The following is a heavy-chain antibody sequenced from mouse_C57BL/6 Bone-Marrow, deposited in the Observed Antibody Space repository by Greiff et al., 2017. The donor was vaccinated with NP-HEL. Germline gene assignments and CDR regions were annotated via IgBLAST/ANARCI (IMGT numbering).Heavy chain of an antibody. CDR2: INPGSGGT. CDR3: AIPGYYGSDYAMDY. Sequence: VQLQQSGAELVRPGTSVKVSCKASGYAFTNYLIEWVKQRPGQGLEWIGVINPGSGGTNYNEKFKGKATLTVDKSSSTAYMPLSSLTSEDSAVYYCAIPGYYGSDYAMDYWGKGTSVTVSS. V-gene: IGHV1-54*01. D-gene: IGHD1-1*01. CDR1: GYAFTNYL. J-gene: IGHJ4*01.